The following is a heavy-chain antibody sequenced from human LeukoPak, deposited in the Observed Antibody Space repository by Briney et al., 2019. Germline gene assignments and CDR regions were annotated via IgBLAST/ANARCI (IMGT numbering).Heavy chain of an antibody. D-gene: IGHD6-6*01. V-gene: IGHV1-8*01. Sequence: GASVKVSCKASGYTFTSYDINWVRQATGQGLEWMGWMNPNSGNTGYAQEFQGRVTMTRNTSISTAYMELSSLRSEDTAVYYCARGTTIAAQGTYYYGMDVWGQGTTVTVSS. CDR1: GYTFTSYD. CDR3: ARGTTIAAQGTYYYGMDV. CDR2: MNPNSGNT. J-gene: IGHJ6*02.